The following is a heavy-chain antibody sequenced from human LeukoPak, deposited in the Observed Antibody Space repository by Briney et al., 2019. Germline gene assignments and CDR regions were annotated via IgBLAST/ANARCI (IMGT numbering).Heavy chain of an antibody. D-gene: IGHD4-17*01. V-gene: IGHV1-69*13. CDR1: GYTFTSYY. CDR3: ARVGDYGDYGLAY. J-gene: IGHJ4*02. CDR2: IIPIFGTA. Sequence: GASVKVSCKASGYTFTSYYMHWVRQAPGQGLEWMGGIIPIFGTANYAQKFQGRVTITADESTSTAYMELSSLRSEDTAVYYCARVGDYGDYGLAYWGQGTLVTVSS.